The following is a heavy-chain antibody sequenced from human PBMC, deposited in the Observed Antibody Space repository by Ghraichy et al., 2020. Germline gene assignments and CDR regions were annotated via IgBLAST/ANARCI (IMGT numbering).Heavy chain of an antibody. V-gene: IGHV3-30*03. J-gene: IGHJ4*02. CDR3: APQKELLGLMTSGDY. CDR2: ISYDGSKK. CDR1: GFIFSTYG. Sequence: GGSLRLSCAASGFIFSTYGMHWVRQAPGKGLEWVAIISYDGSKKYYADSVKGRFTISRDNSKNTLYLQMSSLRVEDTAVYYCAPQKELLGLMTSGDYRGQGTLVTVSS. D-gene: IGHD3-16*01.